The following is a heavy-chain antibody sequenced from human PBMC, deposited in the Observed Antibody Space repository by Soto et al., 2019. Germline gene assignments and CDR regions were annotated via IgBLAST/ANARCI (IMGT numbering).Heavy chain of an antibody. D-gene: IGHD3-22*01. CDR2: IIPIFGTE. CDR1: GGTFSSYA. J-gene: IGHJ5*02. V-gene: IGHV1-69*13. Sequence: GASVKVSCKASGGTFSSYAISWVRQAPGQGLEWMGGIIPIFGTENYAQKFQGRVTITADESTSTAYMELSSLRSEDTAVYYCARWSYYDSSGYYYRWGQGTLVTVSS. CDR3: ARWSYYDSSGYYYR.